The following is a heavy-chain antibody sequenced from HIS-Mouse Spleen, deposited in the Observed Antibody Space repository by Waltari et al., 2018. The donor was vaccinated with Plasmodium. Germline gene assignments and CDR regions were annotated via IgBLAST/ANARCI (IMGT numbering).Heavy chain of an antibody. J-gene: IGHJ4*02. D-gene: IGHD6-13*01. CDR2: IYYSGST. CDR3: ARSIAATVTFYFDY. Sequence: QVQLQESGPGLVKPSQTLSLTCTVSGGSISSGCYYWSWIRQHPGKGLEWIGYIYYSGSTYYNPSLKSRVTISVDTSKNQFSLKLSSVTAADTAVYYCARSIAATVTFYFDYWGQGTLVTVSS. V-gene: IGHV4-31*03. CDR1: GGSISSGCYY.